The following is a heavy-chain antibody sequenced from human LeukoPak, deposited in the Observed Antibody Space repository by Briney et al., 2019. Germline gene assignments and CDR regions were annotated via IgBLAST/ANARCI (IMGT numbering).Heavy chain of an antibody. CDR3: ARDRRRDYDFWSGYSGSPGGFDY. J-gene: IGHJ4*02. CDR1: GYTFTSYG. V-gene: IGHV1-18*01. D-gene: IGHD3-3*01. CDR2: ISAYNGNT. Sequence: ASVKVSCKASGYTFTSYGISWVRQAPGQGHEWMGWISAYNGNTNYARKLQGRVTMTTDTSTSTAYMELRSLRSDDTAVYYCARDRRRDYDFWSGYSGSPGGFDYWGQGTLVTVSS.